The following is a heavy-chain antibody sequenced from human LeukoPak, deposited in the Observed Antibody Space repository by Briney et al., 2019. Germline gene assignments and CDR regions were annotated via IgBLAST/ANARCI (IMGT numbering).Heavy chain of an antibody. V-gene: IGHV4-59*01. CDR1: GGCISSYY. CDR3: ARSYGSGFDY. CDR2: IYYSGST. D-gene: IGHD3-10*01. Sequence: SETLSLTCTVSGGCISSYYWSWIRQPPGKGLEWIGYIYYSGSTNYNPSLKSRVTISVDTSKNQFSLKLSSVTAADTAVYYCARSYGSGFDYWGQGTLVTVSS. J-gene: IGHJ4*02.